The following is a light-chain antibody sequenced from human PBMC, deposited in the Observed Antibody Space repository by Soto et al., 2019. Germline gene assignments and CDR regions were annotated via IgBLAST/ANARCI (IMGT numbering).Light chain of an antibody. CDR1: QTSSSW. CDR2: EAS. V-gene: IGKV1-5*03. Sequence: DIQMTQGPPTLSGSVGDRVTLTCRASQTSSSWVDWYQQRPGKAPKLMIDEASTLKRGVPSKFSGSGAATKFTLTSSSLQPADFATYSCLHYNSYSGAFGQGTKVEIK. J-gene: IGKJ1*01. CDR3: LHYNSYSGA.